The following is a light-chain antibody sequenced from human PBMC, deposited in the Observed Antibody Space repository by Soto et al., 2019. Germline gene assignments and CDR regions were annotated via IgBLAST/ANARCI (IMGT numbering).Light chain of an antibody. CDR3: SSDASDSSLV. V-gene: IGLV2-14*01. CDR2: EVS. Sequence: QSALTQPASVSGSPGQSITISCTGTSSDVGGYNYVSWYQQHPGKVPKLMIYEVSNRPSGVSNRFSGSKSGNTASLTISGLQAEDEADYYCSSDASDSSLVFGGGTQLTVL. CDR1: SSDVGGYNY. J-gene: IGLJ3*02.